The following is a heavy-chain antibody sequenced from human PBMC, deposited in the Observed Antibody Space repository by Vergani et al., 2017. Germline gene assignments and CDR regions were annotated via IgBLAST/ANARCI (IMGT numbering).Heavy chain of an antibody. J-gene: IGHJ4*02. Sequence: EVQLVESGGGLVPPGRSLRLSCAASGFSFGDYAMTWVRQAPGKGLEWVSAISGSGGSTYYADSVKGRFTISRDNSKNTLYLQMNSLRAEDTAVYYCAKLYYYFWSGYYTKSSTYYFDYWGQGTLVTVSS. CDR1: GFSFGDYA. V-gene: IGHV3-23*04. CDR3: AKLYYYFWSGYYTKSSTYYFDY. D-gene: IGHD3-3*01. CDR2: ISGSGGST.